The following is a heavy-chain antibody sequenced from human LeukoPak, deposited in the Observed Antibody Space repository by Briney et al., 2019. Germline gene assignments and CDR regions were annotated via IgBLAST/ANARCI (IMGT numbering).Heavy chain of an antibody. V-gene: IGHV1-69*13. CDR2: IIPIFGTA. CDR1: GGTFSSYA. CDR3: ASLYQYYYDSSGPPH. D-gene: IGHD3-22*01. Sequence: SVKVSCKASGGTFSSYAISWVRQAPGQGLEWMGGIIPIFGTANYAQKFQGRVTITADESTSTAYMGLSSLRSEDTAVYYCASLYQYYYDSSGPPHWGQGTLVTVSS. J-gene: IGHJ4*02.